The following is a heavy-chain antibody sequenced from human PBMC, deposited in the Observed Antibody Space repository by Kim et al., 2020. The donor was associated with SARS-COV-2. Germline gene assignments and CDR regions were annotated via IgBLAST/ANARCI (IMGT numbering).Heavy chain of an antibody. J-gene: IGHJ6*02. CDR3: AREDYGGNPDYFYGMDV. CDR2: IWYDGSGK. CDR1: GFGFSSYG. D-gene: IGHD4-17*01. Sequence: GGSLRLSCAASGFGFSSYGMHWVRQAPGKGLEWVAVIWYDGSGKYYSDSVKGRFTISRDNSKNTLFLQMNSLRAEDTAVYYCAREDYGGNPDYFYGMDVWGQGTTVTVSS. V-gene: IGHV3-33*01.